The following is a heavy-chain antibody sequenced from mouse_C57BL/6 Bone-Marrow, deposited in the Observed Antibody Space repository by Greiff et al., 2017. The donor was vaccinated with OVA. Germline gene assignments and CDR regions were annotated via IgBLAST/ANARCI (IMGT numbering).Heavy chain of an antibody. D-gene: IGHD2-4*01. CDR3: ASIYYDSSWFAY. V-gene: IGHV1-64*01. CDR2: IHPNSGST. Sequence: VQLQQSGAELVKPGASVKLSCKASGYTFTSYWMHWVKQRPGQGLEWIGMIHPNSGSTNYNEKFKSKATLTVDKSSSTAYMQLSSLTSEDSAVYYCASIYYDSSWFAYWGQGTLVTVSA. CDR1: GYTFTSYW. J-gene: IGHJ3*01.